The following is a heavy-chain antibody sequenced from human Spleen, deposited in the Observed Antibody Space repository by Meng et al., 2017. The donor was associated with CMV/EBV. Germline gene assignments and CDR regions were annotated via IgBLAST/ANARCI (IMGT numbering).Heavy chain of an antibody. J-gene: IGHJ5*02. D-gene: IGHD3-3*01. Sequence: MSWVRQAPGKGLEWVAVISYDGSNKYNADSVKGRFTISRDNSKNTLYLQMNSLRAEDTAVYYCARDRDQYYDFWSGLARVGNWFDPWGQGTLVTVSS. CDR3: ARDRDQYYDFWSGLARVGNWFDP. V-gene: IGHV3-30*04. CDR2: ISYDGSNK.